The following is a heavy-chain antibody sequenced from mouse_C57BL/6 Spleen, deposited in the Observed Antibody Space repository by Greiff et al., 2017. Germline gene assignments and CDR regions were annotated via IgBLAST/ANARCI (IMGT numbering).Heavy chain of an antibody. V-gene: IGHV5-17*01. J-gene: IGHJ2*01. D-gene: IGHD4-1*01. CDR1: GFTFSDYG. Sequence: DVMLVEPGGGLVKPGGSLKLSCAASGFTFSDYGMHWVRQAPEKGLEWVAYISSGSSTIYYADTVKGRFTISRDDAKNTLFLQMTSRRSEDTAMYYCARDWGFDYWGQGTTLTVSS. CDR2: ISSGSSTI. CDR3: ARDWGFDY.